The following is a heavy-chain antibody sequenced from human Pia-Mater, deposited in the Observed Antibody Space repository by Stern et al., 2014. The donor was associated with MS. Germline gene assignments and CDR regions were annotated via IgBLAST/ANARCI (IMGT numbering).Heavy chain of an antibody. CDR2: VSYDGSNK. D-gene: IGHD2/OR15-2a*01. Sequence: VQLVESGGGVVQPGRPLRLSCVASGFTLGSCAMHWVRQAPGQGLEWVAGVSYDGSNKYYADSVKGRFTISRDNSQNTLYMQMSSLRPEDTAVYYCAKDRQYLTYFFDHWGQGCLVTVSS. J-gene: IGHJ5*02. V-gene: IGHV3-30*18. CDR1: GFTLGSCA. CDR3: AKDRQYLTYFFDH.